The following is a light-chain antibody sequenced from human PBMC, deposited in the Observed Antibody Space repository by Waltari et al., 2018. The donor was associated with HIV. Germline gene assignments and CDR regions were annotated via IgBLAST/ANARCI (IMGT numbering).Light chain of an antibody. V-gene: IGKV3-15*01. Sequence: DIVMTQSPATLSVSPGGRATLSCRASQSVSTKLAGYQQKPGQAPRLLISDASSRATGVPARFRGSASGTEFTLTISNLQSEDFAVYYCQQYHNWPPWTFGQGTKVEIK. CDR1: QSVSTK. CDR2: DAS. CDR3: QQYHNWPPWT. J-gene: IGKJ1*01.